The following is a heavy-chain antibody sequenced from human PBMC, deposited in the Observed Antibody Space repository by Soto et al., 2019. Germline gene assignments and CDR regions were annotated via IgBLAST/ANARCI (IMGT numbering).Heavy chain of an antibody. CDR3: ARDEGLGVNYYYYAMDV. V-gene: IGHV3-33*01. J-gene: IGHJ6*02. CDR2: IWYDGGNK. D-gene: IGHD3-10*01. CDR1: GFTFSSYG. Sequence: QVQLVESGGVVVQPGRSLRLSCTASGFTFSSYGMHWVRQAPGKGLEWVAVIWYDGGNKYYLGSVKGRFTISRDNSKNTLYLQRTSRRAEDTAVYSCARDEGLGVNYYYYAMDVGGQGTTVTVSS.